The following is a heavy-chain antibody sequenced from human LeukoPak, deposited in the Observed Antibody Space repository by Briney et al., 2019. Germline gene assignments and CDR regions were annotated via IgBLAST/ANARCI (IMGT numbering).Heavy chain of an antibody. Sequence: PSETLSLTCTVSGGSISSYYWSWIRQPPGKGLEWIGYIYYSGSTNYNPSLKSRVTISVDTSKNQFSLKLSSVTAADTAVYYCATMRELGPADYWGQGTLVTVSS. D-gene: IGHD7-27*01. J-gene: IGHJ4*02. V-gene: IGHV4-59*01. CDR2: IYYSGST. CDR1: GGSISSYY. CDR3: ATMRELGPADY.